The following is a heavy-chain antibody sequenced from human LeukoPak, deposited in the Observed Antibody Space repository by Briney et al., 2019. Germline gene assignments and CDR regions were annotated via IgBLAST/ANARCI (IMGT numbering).Heavy chain of an antibody. D-gene: IGHD6-19*01. CDR3: ARVSDDSGWNFDY. J-gene: IGHJ4*02. CDR1: GYTFTGYA. Sequence: ASVKVSCKASGYTFTGYAIHWVRQAPGQRLEWMGWINAGTGNRKYSQKFQDRVTITRETSATTAYMELGSLTSEDTAVYYCARVSDDSGWNFDYWGQGTLVTVSS. CDR2: INAGTGNR. V-gene: IGHV1-3*01.